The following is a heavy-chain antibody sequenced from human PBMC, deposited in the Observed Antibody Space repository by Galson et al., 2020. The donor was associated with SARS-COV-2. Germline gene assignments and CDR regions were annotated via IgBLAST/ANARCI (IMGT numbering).Heavy chain of an antibody. CDR2: ISYDGSNK. CDR1: GFTFSNYA. Sequence: TGGSLRLSCAASGFTFSNYAMHWVRQAPGKGLEWVTVISYDGSNKYYADSVKGRFTISRDNSKNTLYLQVNSLRAEDTAVYYCARDRGPQYYDYVWESPPGYYDMDVWGQGTTVTVSS. D-gene: IGHD3-16*01. V-gene: IGHV3-30-3*01. J-gene: IGHJ6*02. CDR3: ARDRGPQYYDYVWESPPGYYDMDV.